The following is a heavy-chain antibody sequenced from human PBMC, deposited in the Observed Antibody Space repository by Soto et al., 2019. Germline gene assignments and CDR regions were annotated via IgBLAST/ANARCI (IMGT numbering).Heavy chain of an antibody. J-gene: IGHJ4*02. Sequence: QVQLQQWGAGLLKPSETLSLTCAVYGGSFSGYYWSWIRQPPGKGLECIGEINHSGSTNYNPSHKSRVTISVDTSKNQFSLKLSSVTAADTAVYYCAREGDGHHTHDYWGQGTLVTVSS. CDR1: GGSFSGYY. CDR3: AREGDGHHTHDY. CDR2: INHSGST. V-gene: IGHV4-34*01.